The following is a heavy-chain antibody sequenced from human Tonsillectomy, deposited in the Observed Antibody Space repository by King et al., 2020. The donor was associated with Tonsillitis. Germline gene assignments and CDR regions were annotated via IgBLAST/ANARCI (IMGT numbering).Heavy chain of an antibody. J-gene: IGHJ6*02. CDR3: ARRGRTGYHYYYYYGMDV. CDR2: INHSGST. CDR1: GGSFSGYY. D-gene: IGHD3/OR15-3a*01. V-gene: IGHV4-34*01. Sequence: VQLQQWGAGLLKPSETLSLTCAVYGGSFSGYYWSWIRQPPGKGLEWIGEINHSGSTNYNPSLKSRVTISVDTSKNQFSLKLSSVTAADTAVYYCARRGRTGYHYYYYYGMDVWGQGTTVTVSS.